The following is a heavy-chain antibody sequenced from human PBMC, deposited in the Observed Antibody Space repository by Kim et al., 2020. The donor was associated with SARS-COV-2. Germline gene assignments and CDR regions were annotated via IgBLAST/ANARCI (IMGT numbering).Heavy chain of an antibody. CDR2: IYYSGST. J-gene: IGHJ3*02. D-gene: IGHD3-22*01. CDR1: GGSISSGGYY. Sequence: SETLSLTCTVSGGSISSGGYYWSWIRQHPGKGLEWIGYIYYSGSTYYNPSLKSRVTISVDTSKNQFSLKLSSVTAADTAVYYCVRAPITMIVVVNAFDIWGQGKMVTVSS. V-gene: IGHV4-31*03. CDR3: VRAPITMIVVVNAFDI.